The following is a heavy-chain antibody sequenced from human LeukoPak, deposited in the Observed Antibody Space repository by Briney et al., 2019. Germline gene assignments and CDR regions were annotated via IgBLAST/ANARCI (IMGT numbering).Heavy chain of an antibody. J-gene: IGHJ4*02. D-gene: IGHD3-3*01. CDR1: GGSFSGYY. V-gene: IGHV4-34*01. Sequence: TSSETLSLTCAVYGGSFSGYYWSWIRQPPGKGLEWIGEINHSGSTNYNPSLKSRVTISVDTSKNQFSLKLSSVTAADTAVYYCARVPIFGVVFDYWGQGTLVTVSS. CDR2: INHSGST. CDR3: ARVPIFGVVFDY.